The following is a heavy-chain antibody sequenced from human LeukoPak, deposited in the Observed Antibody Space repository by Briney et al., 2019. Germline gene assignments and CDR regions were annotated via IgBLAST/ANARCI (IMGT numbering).Heavy chain of an antibody. J-gene: IGHJ4*02. D-gene: IGHD6-19*01. CDR1: GFTVSSNY. CDR2: IYSGGNT. Sequence: GGSLRLSCAASGFTVSSNYMSWVRQAPGKGLEWVSVIYSGGNTYYADSVKGRFTISRDNARNSLYLQMNSLRAEDTAIYYCARMAVAGQYNDYWGQGTLVTVSS. V-gene: IGHV3-53*01. CDR3: ARMAVAGQYNDY.